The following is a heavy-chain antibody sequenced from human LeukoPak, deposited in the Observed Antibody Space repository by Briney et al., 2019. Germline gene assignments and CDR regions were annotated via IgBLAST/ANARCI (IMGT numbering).Heavy chain of an antibody. D-gene: IGHD6-19*01. V-gene: IGHV3-33*06. CDR3: AKDGTSGWYVGNWFDP. CDR1: GFTFSSYG. CDR2: IWYDGSNK. J-gene: IGHJ5*02. Sequence: PGGSLRLSCAASGFTFSSYGMHWVRQAPGKGLEWVAVIWYDGSNKYYAGSVKGRFTISRDDSKNTLYLQMNSLRAEDTAVYYCAKDGTSGWYVGNWFDPWGQGTLVTVSS.